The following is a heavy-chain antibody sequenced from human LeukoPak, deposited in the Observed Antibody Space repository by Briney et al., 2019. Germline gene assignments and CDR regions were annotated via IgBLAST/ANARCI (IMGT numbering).Heavy chain of an antibody. CDR1: GFTFSSYW. CDR2: IKQDGSEE. CDR3: ATMCSGGSCYSNYYYYGMDV. V-gene: IGHV3-7*01. J-gene: IGHJ6*02. D-gene: IGHD2-15*01. Sequence: GSLRLSCAASGFTFSSYWMSWVRQAPGKGLEWVANIKQDGSEEYYVDSVKGRFTISRDNAKNSLYLQMNSLRAEDTAVYYCATMCSGGSCYSNYYYYGMDVWGQGTTVTVSS.